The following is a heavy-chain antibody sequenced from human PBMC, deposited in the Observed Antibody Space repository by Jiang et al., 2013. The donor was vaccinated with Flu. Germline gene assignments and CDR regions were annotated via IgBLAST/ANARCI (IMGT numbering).Heavy chain of an antibody. CDR2: ISLAGST. Sequence: GSGLVKPSETLSLTCAVSSGSIRSYNWWSWVRQAPGKGPEWIGEISLAGSTNYNPSLKSRVTISVDESRSQFSLKLTPVTAADTAVYYCARHGGHCQDVWGQGTTVTVSS. V-gene: IGHV4-4*02. D-gene: IGHD4-23*01. J-gene: IGHJ6*02. CDR1: SGSIRSYNW. CDR3: ARHGGHCQDV.